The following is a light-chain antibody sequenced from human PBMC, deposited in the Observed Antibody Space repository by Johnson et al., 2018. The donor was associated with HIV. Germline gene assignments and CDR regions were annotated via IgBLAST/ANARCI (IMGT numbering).Light chain of an antibody. V-gene: IGLV1-44*01. CDR3: GAWDDSLNGPYV. CDR2: SNN. Sequence: QSILTQPPSASGTPVQRVTISCSGSSYNIGSNTVNWYQQLPGTAPKLLIYSNNQRPSGVTDRFSGSKSGTSASLAITGLQSADEADYYCGAWDDSLNGPYVFGTGTKVTVL. J-gene: IGLJ1*01. CDR1: SYNIGSNT.